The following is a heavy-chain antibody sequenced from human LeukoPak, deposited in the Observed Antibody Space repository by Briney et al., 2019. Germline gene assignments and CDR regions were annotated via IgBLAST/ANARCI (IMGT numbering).Heavy chain of an antibody. CDR3: ARVYYDFWSAPGAFDI. V-gene: IGHV4-59*01. CDR1: GGSFSGYY. Sequence: SETLSLTCAVYGGSFSGYYWSWIRQPPGKGLEWIGYIYYSGSTNYNPSLKSRVTISVDTSKNQFSLKLSSVTAADTAVYYCARVYYDFWSAPGAFDIWGQGTMVTVSS. D-gene: IGHD3-3*01. CDR2: IYYSGST. J-gene: IGHJ3*02.